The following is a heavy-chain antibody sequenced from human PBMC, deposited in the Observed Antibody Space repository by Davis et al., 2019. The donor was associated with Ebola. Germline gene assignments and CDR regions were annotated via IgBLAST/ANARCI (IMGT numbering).Heavy chain of an antibody. V-gene: IGHV1-18*04. J-gene: IGHJ4*02. CDR1: GYTFTSYG. CDR3: ARATFGYNSGWYADY. D-gene: IGHD6-19*01. CDR2: INPHNGNT. Sequence: ASVKVSCKASGYTFTSYGISWVRQAPGQGLEWMGWINPHNGNTNYAQNVQGRVTMTTDTSTSTAYMEVGSLRSDDTAVFYCARATFGYNSGWYADYWGPGSLVTVSS.